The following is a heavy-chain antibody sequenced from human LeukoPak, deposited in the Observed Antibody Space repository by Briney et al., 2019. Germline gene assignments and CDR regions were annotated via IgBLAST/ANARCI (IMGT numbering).Heavy chain of an antibody. V-gene: IGHV3-21*01. CDR1: GFTFSSYS. D-gene: IGHD3-10*01. Sequence: PGRSLRLSCAASGFTFSSYSMNWVRQAPGKGLEWVSSISSSSSYIYYADSVKGRFTISRDNAKNSLYLQMNSLRAEDTAVYYCAKSFWWFGEFSPFDYWGQGTLVTVSS. CDR2: ISSSSSYI. CDR3: AKSFWWFGEFSPFDY. J-gene: IGHJ4*02.